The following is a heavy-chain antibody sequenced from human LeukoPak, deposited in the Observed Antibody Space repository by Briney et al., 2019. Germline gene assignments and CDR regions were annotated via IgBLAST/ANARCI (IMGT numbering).Heavy chain of an antibody. CDR3: ARGTYYDFWSGGKRYNYYYMDV. V-gene: IGHV1-69*02. CDR1: GGTFSSYT. D-gene: IGHD3-3*01. J-gene: IGHJ6*03. Sequence: SVKVSCKAPGGTFSSYTISWVRQAPGQGLEWMGRIIPILGIANYAQKFQGRVTITADKSTSTAYMELSSLRSEDTAVYYCARGTYYDFWSGGKRYNYYYMDVWGKGTTVTVSS. CDR2: IIPILGIA.